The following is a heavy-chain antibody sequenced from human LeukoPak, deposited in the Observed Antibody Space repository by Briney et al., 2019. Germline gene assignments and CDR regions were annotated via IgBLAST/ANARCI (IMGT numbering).Heavy chain of an antibody. CDR3: ARGPGGAVVVPAAILFVH. J-gene: IGHJ4*02. CDR2: IYYSGST. Sequence: SETLSLTCTVSGRSISSGDYYWSWIRQPPGKGLEWIGYIYYSGSTYYNPSLKSRVTISVDTSKDQFSLKLSSVTAADTAVYYCARGPGGAVVVPAAILFVHWGQGTLVTVSS. CDR1: GRSISSGDYY. D-gene: IGHD2-2*01. V-gene: IGHV4-30-4*08.